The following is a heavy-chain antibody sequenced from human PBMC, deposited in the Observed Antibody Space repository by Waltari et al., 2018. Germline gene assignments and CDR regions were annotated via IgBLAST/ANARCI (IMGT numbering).Heavy chain of an antibody. Sequence: EVQLVESGGGLVKPGGSLRLSCAAYGFTLSRYSMNWVSQAPGKGLEWVSSSISSSSYIYYADSVKGRFTISRDNAKNSLYLQMNSLRAEDTAVYYCARGPGWAFDYWGQGTLVTVSS. J-gene: IGHJ4*02. CDR1: GFTLSRYS. CDR2: SISSSSYI. V-gene: IGHV3-21*01. D-gene: IGHD1-26*01. CDR3: ARGPGWAFDY.